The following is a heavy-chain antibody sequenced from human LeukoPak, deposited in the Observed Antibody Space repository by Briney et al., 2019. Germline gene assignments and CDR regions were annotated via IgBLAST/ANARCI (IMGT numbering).Heavy chain of an antibody. J-gene: IGHJ3*02. CDR3: AKDPELGIVPVVAAKEAFDI. CDR1: GFIFRSYG. V-gene: IGHV3-23*01. Sequence: SGGSLTLSCAASGFIFRSYGMHWVRQAPGKGLEWVSTLSGSGGSTYYAESVKGRFTISRDNSKNTLYLQMNRLRAEDTAVYYCAKDPELGIVPVVAAKEAFDIWGQGTMVTVSS. D-gene: IGHD2-15*01. CDR2: LSGSGGST.